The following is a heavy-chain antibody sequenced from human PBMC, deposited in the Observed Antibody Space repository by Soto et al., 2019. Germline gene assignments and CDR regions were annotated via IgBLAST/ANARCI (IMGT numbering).Heavy chain of an antibody. CDR3: AKGLDRTYYYYGMDV. D-gene: IGHD3-16*01. CDR1: GFTFDDYA. Sequence: SLGLSCAASGFTFDDYAMHGVRQAPGKGLEWVSGISWNSGSIGYADSVKGRFTISRDNAKNSLYLQMNSLRAEDTALYYCAKGLDRTYYYYGMDVWGQGTTVTVSS. V-gene: IGHV3-9*01. CDR2: ISWNSGSI. J-gene: IGHJ6*02.